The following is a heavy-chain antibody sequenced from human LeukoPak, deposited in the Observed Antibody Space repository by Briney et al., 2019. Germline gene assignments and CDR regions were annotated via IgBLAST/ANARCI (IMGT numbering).Heavy chain of an antibody. J-gene: IGHJ4*02. V-gene: IGHV1-46*01. CDR3: ARRVTGWGDSGYDLRTDY. D-gene: IGHD5-12*01. CDR1: GYTFTSYY. Sequence: ASVKVSCKASGYTFTSYYMHWVRQAPGQGLEWMGIINPSGGSTSYAQKFQGRDTMTRDTSTSTVYMELSSLRSEDTAVYYCARRVTGWGDSGYDLRTDYWGQGTLVTVSS. CDR2: INPSGGST.